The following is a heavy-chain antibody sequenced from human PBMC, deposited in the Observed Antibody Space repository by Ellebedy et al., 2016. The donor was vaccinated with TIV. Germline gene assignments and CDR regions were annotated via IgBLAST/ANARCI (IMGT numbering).Heavy chain of an antibody. CDR3: ARRSRAAIFGVVNVEGFYYGMDV. D-gene: IGHD3-3*01. CDR1: GGTFTSNV. Sequence: AASVKVSCKASGGTFTSNVISWVRQAPGQGLEWIGGIIPIFGTVKYVEKFQGRVTITADKSTTTAYIELSSLRSEDTAVYYCARRSRAAIFGVVNVEGFYYGMDVWGQGTTVTVSS. J-gene: IGHJ6*02. V-gene: IGHV1-69*06. CDR2: IIPIFGTV.